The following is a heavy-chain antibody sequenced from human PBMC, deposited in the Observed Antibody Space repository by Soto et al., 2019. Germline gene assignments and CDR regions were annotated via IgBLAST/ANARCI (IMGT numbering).Heavy chain of an antibody. D-gene: IGHD4-17*01. CDR3: ARYLNYGLFDY. Sequence: EVQLVESGGGLVQPGGSLRISCAASGFTFSSYSMNWVRQAPGKGLEWVSYISSSSSTIYYADSVQGRFTISRDNAKNSLYLQMNSLRAEDTAVYYCARYLNYGLFDYWGQGTLVTVSS. CDR1: GFTFSSYS. CDR2: ISSSSSTI. J-gene: IGHJ4*02. V-gene: IGHV3-48*01.